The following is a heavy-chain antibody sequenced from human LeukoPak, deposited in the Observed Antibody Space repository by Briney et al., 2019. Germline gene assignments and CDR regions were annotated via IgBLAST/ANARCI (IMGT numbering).Heavy chain of an antibody. J-gene: IGHJ4*02. CDR1: GYTFTSYA. D-gene: IGHD3-3*01. V-gene: IGHV7-4-1*02. CDR3: ARGSSDVLRFLEWLPTDDY. CDR2: INTNTGNP. Sequence: GASVKVSCKASGYTFTSYAMNWVRQAPGQGLEWMGRINTNTGNPTYAQGFTGRFVFSLDTSVSTAYLQISSLKAEDTAVYYCARGSSDVLRFLEWLPTDDYWGQGTLVTVSS.